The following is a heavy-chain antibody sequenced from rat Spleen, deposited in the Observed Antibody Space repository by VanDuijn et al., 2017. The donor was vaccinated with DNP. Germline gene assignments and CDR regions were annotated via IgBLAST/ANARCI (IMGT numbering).Heavy chain of an antibody. J-gene: IGHJ3*01. CDR3: TRQYFYSVDDNWFAY. CDR2: IIYDDSRT. Sequence: EVQLVESGGGLVQPGRSLKLSCAASGFTFSDYNMAWVRQAPKKGLEWVATIIYDDSRTYYRDSVKGRFTISRDNAKSSLYLQVNSLKSGDTATYYCTRQYFYSVDDNWFAYWGQGTLVTVSS. D-gene: IGHD1-1*01. V-gene: IGHV5-7*01. CDR1: GFTFSDYN.